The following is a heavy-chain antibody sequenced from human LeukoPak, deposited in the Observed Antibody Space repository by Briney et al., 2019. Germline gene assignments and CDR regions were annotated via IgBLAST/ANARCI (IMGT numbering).Heavy chain of an antibody. CDR1: GFTFSSYW. V-gene: IGHV3-15*01. J-gene: IGHJ4*02. Sequence: GGSLRLSCAASGFTFSSYWMSWVRQAPGKGLEWVGRIKSKTDGGTTDYAAPVKGRFTISRDDSKNTLYPQMNSLKTEDTAVYYCTTSFAVYCSGGSCYDYWGQGTLVTVSS. D-gene: IGHD2-15*01. CDR3: TTSFAVYCSGGSCYDY. CDR2: IKSKTDGGTT.